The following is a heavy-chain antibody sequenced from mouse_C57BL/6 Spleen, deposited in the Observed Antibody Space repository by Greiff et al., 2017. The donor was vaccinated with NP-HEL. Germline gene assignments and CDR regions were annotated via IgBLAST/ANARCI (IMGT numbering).Heavy chain of an antibody. CDR1: GYKFTDYE. CDR3: TRNPLYYGSSRYAMDY. D-gene: IGHD1-1*01. V-gene: IGHV1-15*01. Sequence: LQESGAELVRPGASVTLSCKASGYKFTDYEMHWVKQTPVHGLEWIGAIDTETGGTAYNQKFKGKAILTADKSSSTAYMERRSLSSEDSAVYYCTRNPLYYGSSRYAMDYWGQGTSVTVSS. CDR2: IDTETGGT. J-gene: IGHJ4*01.